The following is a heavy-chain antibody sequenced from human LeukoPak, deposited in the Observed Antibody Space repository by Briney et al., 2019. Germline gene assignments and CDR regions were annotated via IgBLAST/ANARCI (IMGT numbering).Heavy chain of an antibody. J-gene: IGHJ4*02. Sequence: ASVKVSCKASGYTFTGYYMHWVRQAPGQGLEWMGWINPNSGGTSYAQKFQGRVTMTRDTSISTAYMELSRLRSDDTAVYYCARDPTHLYYYDSSGYCYWGQGTLVTVSS. CDR3: ARDPTHLYYYDSSGYCY. CDR2: INPNSGGT. D-gene: IGHD3-22*01. V-gene: IGHV1-2*02. CDR1: GYTFTGYY.